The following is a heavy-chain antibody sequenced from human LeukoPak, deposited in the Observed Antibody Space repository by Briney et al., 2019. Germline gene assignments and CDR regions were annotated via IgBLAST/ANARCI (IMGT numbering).Heavy chain of an antibody. CDR2: IIPIFGTA. J-gene: IGHJ5*02. D-gene: IGHD6-19*01. CDR1: GGTFSSYA. V-gene: IGHV1-69*05. CDR3: ARDGGWYVGANWFDP. Sequence: GASVKVSCKASGGTFSSYAIGWVRQAPGQGLEWMGGIIPIFGTANYAQKFQGRVTITTDESTSTAYMELSSLRSEDTAVYYRARDGGWYVGANWFDPWGQGTLVTVSS.